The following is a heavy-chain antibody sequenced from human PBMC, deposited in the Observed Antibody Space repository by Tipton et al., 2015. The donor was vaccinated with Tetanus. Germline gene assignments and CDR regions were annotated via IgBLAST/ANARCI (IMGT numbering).Heavy chain of an antibody. CDR3: AGSQWLDGFIFVY. CDR2: TSHSGSP. CDR1: GGSITKDY. Sequence: TLSLTCNVSGGSITKDYWSWIRQSPGKTLEWIGYTSHSGSPNYNPSLKSRATVSVDTSKNQFSLDLTSVTAADTGFYYCAGSQWLDGFIFVYWGQGSLVTVAS. V-gene: IGHV4-59*01. J-gene: IGHJ4*02. D-gene: IGHD6-19*01.